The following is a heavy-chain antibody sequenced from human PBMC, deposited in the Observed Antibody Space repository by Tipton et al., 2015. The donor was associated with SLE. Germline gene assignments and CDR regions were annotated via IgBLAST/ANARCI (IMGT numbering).Heavy chain of an antibody. CDR1: RGSIRSYY. V-gene: IGHV4-59*05. CDR2: IYSSGST. J-gene: IGHJ4*02. Sequence: TLSLTCTVSRGSIRSYYWSWIRQPPGKGLEWIGTIYSSGSTYHNPSLKSRVTLSIDTSKNQFSLKLSSVTAADTAVYYCARLGDYDFWSGFDFDSWGQGTLVTVSS. D-gene: IGHD3-3*01. CDR3: ARLGDYDFWSGFDFDS.